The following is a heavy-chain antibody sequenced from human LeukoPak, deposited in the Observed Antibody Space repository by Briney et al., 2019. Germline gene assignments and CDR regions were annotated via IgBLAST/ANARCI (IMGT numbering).Heavy chain of an antibody. V-gene: IGHV4-59*01. CDR3: ARGLRDSSGYHPLDY. J-gene: IGHJ4*02. CDR1: GGSISSYY. CDR2: IYYSGST. Sequence: PSETLSLTCTVSGGSISSYYWSWIRQPPGKGLEWIGYIYYSGSTNYNPSLKSRVTISVDTSKNQFSLKLSSVTAADTAVYYCARGLRDSSGYHPLDYWGQGTLVTVSS. D-gene: IGHD3-22*01.